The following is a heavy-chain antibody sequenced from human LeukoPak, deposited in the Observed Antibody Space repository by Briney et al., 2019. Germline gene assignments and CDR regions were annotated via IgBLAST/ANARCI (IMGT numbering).Heavy chain of an antibody. D-gene: IGHD5-12*01. CDR1: GYTFTSYD. V-gene: IGHV1-8*01. CDR2: MNPNSGNT. CDR3: ARWSLRRDGYNYAYDY. J-gene: IGHJ4*02. Sequence: ASVKVSCKASGYTFTSYDINWVRQATGQGLEWMGWMNPNSGNTGYAQKSQGRVTMTRNTSISTAYMELSSLRSEDTAVYYCARWSLRRDGYNYAYDYWGQGTLVTVSS.